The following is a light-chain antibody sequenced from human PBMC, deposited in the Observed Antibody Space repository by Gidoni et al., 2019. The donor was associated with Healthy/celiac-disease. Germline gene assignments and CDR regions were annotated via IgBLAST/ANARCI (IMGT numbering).Light chain of an antibody. CDR1: QSVLYSSNNKNY. V-gene: IGKV4-1*01. CDR3: QQYYSTPRT. J-gene: IGKJ2*01. Sequence: DSVMTQSPDSLAVSLGERATINCKSSQSVLYSSNNKNYLAWYQQQPGQPPKLLIYWASTRESGVPDRFSGSGSGTDFTLTISSLQAEDVAVYYCQQYYSTPRTFGQGTKLEIK. CDR2: WAS.